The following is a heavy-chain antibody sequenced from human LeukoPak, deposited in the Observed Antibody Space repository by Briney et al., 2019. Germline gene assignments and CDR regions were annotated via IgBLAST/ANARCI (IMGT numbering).Heavy chain of an antibody. D-gene: IGHD2-2*03. CDR3: ARALDNPGSPHYYMDV. CDR2: ISGSGGST. J-gene: IGHJ6*03. V-gene: IGHV3-23*01. Sequence: GGSLRLSCAASGFIFSNYAMSWVRQAPGKGLEWVSTISGSGGSTYYADSVKGRFTISRDNSKNTLYLQMNSLRAEDTAVYYCARALDNPGSPHYYMDVWGKGIMVTVSS. CDR1: GFIFSNYA.